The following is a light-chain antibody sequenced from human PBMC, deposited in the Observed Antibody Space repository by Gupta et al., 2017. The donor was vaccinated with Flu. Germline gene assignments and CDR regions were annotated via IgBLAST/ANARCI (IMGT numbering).Light chain of an antibody. CDR3: QHYGTSPT. V-gene: IGKV3-20*01. J-gene: IGKJ1*01. Sequence: ETVLTQSPCTLSVSPGEIAILSCRASHIDSSSYLAWDQQKPDQTPRLLIYGVASRDTGIPDWFCGCEELKDFTRTRTAREPEVCEVSCWQHYGTSPTFGQGTKVEIK. CDR2: GVA. CDR1: HIDSSSY.